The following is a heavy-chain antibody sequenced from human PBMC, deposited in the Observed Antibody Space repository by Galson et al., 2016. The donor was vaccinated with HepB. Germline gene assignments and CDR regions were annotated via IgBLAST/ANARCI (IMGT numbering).Heavy chain of an antibody. J-gene: IGHJ5*02. Sequence: SLRLSCAASGFTVNNNYMRWVRQAPGKGLEWVSLIYSGGSTSFADSVKGRFTISRDNSKNTLYLQMNSLRVEDTAVYFRARDIGPVGQGTLVTVSS. CDR3: ARDIGP. CDR2: IYSGGST. CDR1: GFTVNNNY. V-gene: IGHV3-53*01.